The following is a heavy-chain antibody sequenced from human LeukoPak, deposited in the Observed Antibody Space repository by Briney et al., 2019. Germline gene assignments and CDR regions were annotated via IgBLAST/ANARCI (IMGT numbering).Heavy chain of an antibody. Sequence: SETLSLTCTVSGGSISSYYWSWIRQPPGKGLEWIGYIYYSGSTNYNPSLKSRVTISVDTSKNQFSLKLSSVTAADTAVYYCARGRWSSTWTTSYYYFYMDVWGTGTTVSISS. CDR1: GGSISSYY. V-gene: IGHV4-59*01. J-gene: IGHJ6*03. D-gene: IGHD2-2*01. CDR3: ARGRWSSTWTTSYYYFYMDV. CDR2: IYYSGST.